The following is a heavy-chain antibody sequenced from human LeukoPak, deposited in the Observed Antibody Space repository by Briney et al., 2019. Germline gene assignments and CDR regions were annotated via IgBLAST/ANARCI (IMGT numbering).Heavy chain of an antibody. CDR2: INQDGREI. J-gene: IGHJ4*02. CDR3: ARDRDSYRSLDY. Sequence: GGSLRLSCAASGFTFSSSWMSWVRQAPGKGLEWVANINQDGREIYYVDSVKGRFTISRDNAKNSLYLQMNSLRAEDTAVYYCARDRDSYRSLDYWGQGTLVTVPS. CDR1: GFTFSSSW. V-gene: IGHV3-7*01. D-gene: IGHD2-21*01.